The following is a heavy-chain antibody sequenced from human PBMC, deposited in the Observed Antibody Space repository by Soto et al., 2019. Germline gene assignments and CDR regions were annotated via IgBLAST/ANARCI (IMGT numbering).Heavy chain of an antibody. CDR1: GLTFSNYA. D-gene: IGHD1-7*01. Sequence: VRLSCATSGLTFSNYAMSWVRQAPGGGLEWVSSMSGSSSTTYYADSVRGRFTISRDRSKNTLYLQMSSLRAEDTALYYCAKDQERELPRVIDFWGQGTLVTVSS. CDR2: MSGSSSTT. V-gene: IGHV3-23*01. CDR3: AKDQERELPRVIDF. J-gene: IGHJ4*02.